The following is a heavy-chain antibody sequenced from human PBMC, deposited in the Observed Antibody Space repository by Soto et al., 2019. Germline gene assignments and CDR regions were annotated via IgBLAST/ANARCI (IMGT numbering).Heavy chain of an antibody. V-gene: IGHV4-4*02. D-gene: IGHD3-22*01. J-gene: IGHJ4*02. CDR1: GDSISSSNW. CDR2: IYHTRIT. Sequence: SATLSLTCAVSGDSISSSNWWTWVRQPPGRGLGWIGDIYHTRITKYNPSLKSRVTVLVDKSKNQFSLKLTSVTAANTAVYFCARARLMEDYDSSGYLRRCFDYWGQGTPVTVSS. CDR3: ARARLMEDYDSSGYLRRCFDY.